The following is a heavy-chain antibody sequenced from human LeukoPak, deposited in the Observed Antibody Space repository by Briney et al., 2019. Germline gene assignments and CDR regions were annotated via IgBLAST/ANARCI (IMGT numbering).Heavy chain of an antibody. D-gene: IGHD2-2*02. CDR2: ISNDGSNK. Sequence: PGGSLRLSCAASGFTFSIYNIHWVRQAPGKGLEWVAVISNDGSNKYYADSVKGRFTISRDSSRNTLYLQMNSLRAEDTAVYYCARGKHMSYCSDTSCYMGFDYWGQGTLVTVSS. V-gene: IGHV3-30-3*01. CDR1: GFTFSIYN. J-gene: IGHJ4*02. CDR3: ARGKHMSYCSDTSCYMGFDY.